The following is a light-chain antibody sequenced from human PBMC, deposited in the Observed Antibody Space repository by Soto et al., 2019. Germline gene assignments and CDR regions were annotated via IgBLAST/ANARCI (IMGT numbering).Light chain of an antibody. Sequence: QSALTHPRSVSGSPGQSVTISCTGTSSDVGGYNYVSWYQQHPGKAPKLVIYDVTKRPSGVPDRFSGSKSGNRASLTISGLQTEDDADYYCCSYAGSATSVFGGGTKLTVL. J-gene: IGLJ3*02. CDR1: SSDVGGYNY. CDR2: DVT. V-gene: IGLV2-11*01. CDR3: CSYAGSATSV.